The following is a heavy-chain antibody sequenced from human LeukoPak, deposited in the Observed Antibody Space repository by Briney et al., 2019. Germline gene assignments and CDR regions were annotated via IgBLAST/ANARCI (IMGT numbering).Heavy chain of an antibody. J-gene: IGHJ5*02. Sequence: PGGSLRLSCAASGFTFSSYSMNWFRQAPGKGLQWFLSISSSSTYIYYADTVKGRFTTSRDNAKNSLYLQMNSLRAEDTAVYYCARGHSDPLTTGNWFDPWGQGNLVTVSS. CDR1: GFTFSSYS. V-gene: IGHV3-21*01. CDR3: ARGHSDPLTTGNWFDP. D-gene: IGHD4-11*01. CDR2: ISSSSTYI.